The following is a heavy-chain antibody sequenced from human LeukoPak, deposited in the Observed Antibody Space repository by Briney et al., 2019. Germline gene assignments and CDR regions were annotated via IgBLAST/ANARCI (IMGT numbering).Heavy chain of an antibody. D-gene: IGHD6-19*01. J-gene: IGHJ5*02. Sequence: SGGSLRLSCAASGFTFSSYAMSWVRQAPGKGLEWVSAISGSGGSTYYADSVKGRFTISRDNSKDTLYLQMNSLRAEDTAVYYCAKDSFSGWYENWFDPWGQGTLVTVSS. V-gene: IGHV3-23*01. CDR3: AKDSFSGWYENWFDP. CDR1: GFTFSSYA. CDR2: ISGSGGST.